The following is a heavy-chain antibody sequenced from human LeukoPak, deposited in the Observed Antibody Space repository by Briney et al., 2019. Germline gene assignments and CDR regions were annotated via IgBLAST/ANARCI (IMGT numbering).Heavy chain of an antibody. J-gene: IGHJ6*03. CDR2: ISLSGDTT. Sequence: GGSLRLSCAASGRTFSTYAMTWVRQAPGKGLEWVSSISLSGDTTYYADSVKGRFTISRDNSNKTLDLQMNSLRVEDTAVYYCATLYSMNVWGKGTTVTVSS. CDR1: GRTFSTYA. V-gene: IGHV3-23*01. CDR3: ATLYSMNV.